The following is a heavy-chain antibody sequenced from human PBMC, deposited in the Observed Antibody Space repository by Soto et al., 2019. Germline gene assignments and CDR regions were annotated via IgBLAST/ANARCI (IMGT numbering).Heavy chain of an antibody. V-gene: IGHV1-18*04. J-gene: IGHJ3*02. Sequence: GASVKVSCKASGYTFTTYGINWVRQAPGQGLEWMGWISGYNGNTKSAQKFQGRVTVTTDTSTTTSYMELRSLTSDDTAVYYCARGDYYDSSSAFDIWGQGTMVTVSS. D-gene: IGHD3-22*01. CDR1: GYTFTTYG. CDR3: ARGDYYDSSSAFDI. CDR2: ISGYNGNT.